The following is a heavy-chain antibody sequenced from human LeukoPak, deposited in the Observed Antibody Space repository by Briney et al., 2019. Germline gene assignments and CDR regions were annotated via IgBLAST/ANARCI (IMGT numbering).Heavy chain of an antibody. V-gene: IGHV3-33*01. CDR3: ARAPYYGDYGDY. Sequence: GKSLRLSYAAPGFTFSNYGMHWVRQAPGRGLEWVAVIWYDGSSKYYADSVRGRFTISRDNSKNTLFLQMSSLRAEDTAVYYCARAPYYGDYGDYWGQGTLVTVSS. CDR2: IWYDGSSK. J-gene: IGHJ4*02. D-gene: IGHD4-17*01. CDR1: GFTFSNYG.